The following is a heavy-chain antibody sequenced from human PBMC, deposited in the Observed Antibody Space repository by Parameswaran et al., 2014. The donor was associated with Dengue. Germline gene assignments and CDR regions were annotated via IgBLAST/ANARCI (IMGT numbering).Heavy chain of an antibody. V-gene: IGHV1-3*01. D-gene: IGHD6-13*01. CDR3: ATNHQRGRGSSSWNGMDV. CDR2: INAGNGNT. Sequence: WVRQAPGQRLEWMGWINAGNGNTKYSQKFQGRVTITRDTSASTAYMELSSLRSEDTAVYYCATNHQRGRGSSSWNGMDVVGPRDHGHRLL. J-gene: IGHJ6*02.